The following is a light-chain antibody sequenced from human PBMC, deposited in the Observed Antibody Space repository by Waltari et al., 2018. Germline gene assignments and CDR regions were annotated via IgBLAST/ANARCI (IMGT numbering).Light chain of an antibody. CDR1: KLGDKY. Sequence: SYELTQPPSVSVSPGQTASITCSGDKLGDKYACWYQQKPGQSPVVVLYQYTKRPSGIPERFAGSNSGNTATLTISGTQAMDEADYYCQAWDSSTYHVVFGGGTKLTVL. V-gene: IGLV3-1*01. CDR3: QAWDSSTYHVV. J-gene: IGLJ2*01. CDR2: QYT.